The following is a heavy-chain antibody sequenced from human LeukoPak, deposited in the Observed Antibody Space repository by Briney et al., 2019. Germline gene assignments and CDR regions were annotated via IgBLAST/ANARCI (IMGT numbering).Heavy chain of an antibody. Sequence: ASVKVSCKASGYTFTSYGISWVRQAPGQGLEWMGWISAYNGNANYAQKLQGRVTMTTDTSTSTAYMELRSLRSDDTAVYYCARTIVGATDPQCRARGYEFDYWGQGTLVTVSS. CDR1: GYTFTSYG. D-gene: IGHD1-26*01. V-gene: IGHV1-18*01. CDR2: ISAYNGNA. CDR3: ARTIVGATDPQCRARGYEFDY. J-gene: IGHJ4*02.